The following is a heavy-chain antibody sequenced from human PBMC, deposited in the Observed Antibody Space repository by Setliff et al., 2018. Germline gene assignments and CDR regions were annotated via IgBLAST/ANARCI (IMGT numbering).Heavy chain of an antibody. CDR3: VREGVDSRSSTDYRYYMDV. CDR2: TIPIFGTS. D-gene: IGHD3-22*01. CDR1: GGTFSSYG. Sequence: SVKVSCKASGGTFSSYGISWVRQAPGQGLEWMGGTIPIFGTSDYAQKFRGRVTIITDESTSTAFMQLSSLRSEDTAVYYCVREGVDSRSSTDYRYYMDVWGKGTTVTVSS. J-gene: IGHJ6*03. V-gene: IGHV1-69*05.